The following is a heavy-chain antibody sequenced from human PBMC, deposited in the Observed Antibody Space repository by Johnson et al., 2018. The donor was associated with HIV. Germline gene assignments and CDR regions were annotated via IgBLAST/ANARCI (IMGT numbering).Heavy chain of an antibody. CDR2: IRWNSGSI. V-gene: IGHV3-9*01. Sequence: VQLVESGGGVVRPGGSLRLSCAASGFTFDDYAMHWVRQAPGKGLEWVSGIRWNSGSIGYADSVKGRFTISRDNAKNSLYLQMNSLRAEDTALYYCAKDKLGSSSFAFDIWGQGTMVTVSS. CDR3: AKDKLGSSSFAFDI. J-gene: IGHJ3*02. CDR1: GFTFDDYA. D-gene: IGHD6-13*01.